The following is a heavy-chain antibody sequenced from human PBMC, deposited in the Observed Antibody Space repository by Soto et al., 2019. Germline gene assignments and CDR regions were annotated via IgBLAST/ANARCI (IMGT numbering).Heavy chain of an antibody. Sequence: GGSLRLSCAASGFSFSRHGMHWVRQAPGKGLEWVAVISYDGSNQDYADSVKGRFSISRDNSKNTVYLQMDSLRVEDSAVYYCARDRSSTYYYYGMDLWGQGTTVTVSS. CDR2: ISYDGSNQ. J-gene: IGHJ6*02. CDR1: GFSFSRHG. V-gene: IGHV3-30-3*01. CDR3: ARDRSSTYYYYGMDL. D-gene: IGHD6-19*01.